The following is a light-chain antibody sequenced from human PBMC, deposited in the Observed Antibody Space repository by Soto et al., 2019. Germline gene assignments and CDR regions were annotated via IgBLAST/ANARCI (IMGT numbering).Light chain of an antibody. CDR1: SSDVGGYNY. V-gene: IGLV2-8*01. CDR3: SSYAGSNNLV. Sequence: QSALTQPPSASGSPGQSVTISCTGTSSDVGGYNYVSWCQQHPAKAPKLMIYEVSERPSGVPDRFSGSKSGNTASLTVSGLQAEDEADYYCSSYAGSNNLVFGGGTKVTVL. CDR2: EVS. J-gene: IGLJ3*02.